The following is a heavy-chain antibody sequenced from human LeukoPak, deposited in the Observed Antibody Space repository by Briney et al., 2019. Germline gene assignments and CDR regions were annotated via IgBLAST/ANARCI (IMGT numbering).Heavy chain of an antibody. CDR1: GGSISSYY. V-gene: IGHV4-59*01. D-gene: IGHD6-13*01. CDR3: ARDQSSSSFGGNSWFDP. J-gene: IGHJ5*02. CDR2: IYYSGST. Sequence: SETLSLTCTVSGGSISSYYWSWIRQPPGKGLEWIGYIYYSGSTNYNPSLKSRVTISVDTSKNQFSLKLSSVTAADTAVYYCARDQSSSSFGGNSWFDPWGQGTLVTVSS.